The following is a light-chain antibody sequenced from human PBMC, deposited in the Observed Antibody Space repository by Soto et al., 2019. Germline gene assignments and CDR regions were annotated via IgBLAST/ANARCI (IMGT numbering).Light chain of an antibody. V-gene: IGKV4-1*01. J-gene: IGKJ5*01. Sequence: DMGMPQSPDSLAVSLGEMATLNCKSSQSVLYSSNNKNCLAWYQQKPGQPPKXLIYWASTRESGVPERFSGSGSGADFTLTISSLQAEDVEVYYCQQYYPNPPTSGQGTRLEIK. CDR1: QSVLYSSNNKNC. CDR3: QQYYPNPPT. CDR2: WAS.